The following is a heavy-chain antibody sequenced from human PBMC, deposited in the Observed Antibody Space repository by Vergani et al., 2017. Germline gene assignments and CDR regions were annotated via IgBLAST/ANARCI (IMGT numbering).Heavy chain of an antibody. Sequence: QVQLQESGPGLVKPSETLSLTCTVSGGSVSSGSYYWSWIRQPAGKGLEWIGYIYYSGSTNYNPALKSRVTISVDTSKNQFSLKLGSVTAADTAVYYCARGGVAAAGPYFDYWGQGTLVTVSS. CDR3: ARGGVAAAGPYFDY. D-gene: IGHD6-13*01. CDR1: GGSVSSGSYY. J-gene: IGHJ4*02. V-gene: IGHV4-61*10. CDR2: IYYSGST.